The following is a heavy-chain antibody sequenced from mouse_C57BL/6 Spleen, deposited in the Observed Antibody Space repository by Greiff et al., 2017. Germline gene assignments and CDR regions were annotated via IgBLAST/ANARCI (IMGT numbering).Heavy chain of an antibody. J-gene: IGHJ1*03. CDR2: FHPYNDDT. D-gene: IGHD1-1*01. CDR3: AGSYYCGSRGWYFDV. Sequence: VQLQESGAELVKPGASVKMSCKASGYTFTTYPIEWMKQNHGKSLEWIGNFHPYNDDTKYNEKFKGKATLTVEKYSTTVYLELSRLTSDNSAVYDGAGSYYCGSRGWYFDVWGTGTTLTVSS. CDR1: GYTFTTYP. V-gene: IGHV1-47*01.